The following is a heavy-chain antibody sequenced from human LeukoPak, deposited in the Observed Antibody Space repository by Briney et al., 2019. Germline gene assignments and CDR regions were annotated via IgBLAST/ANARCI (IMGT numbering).Heavy chain of an antibody. CDR3: AKDHPYYDIYPVSDY. CDR2: ISGSGGST. D-gene: IGHD3-9*01. V-gene: IGHV3-23*01. Sequence: TGGSLRLSCAASGFTFSSYAMSWVRQAPGKGLEWVSAISGSGGSTYYADSVKGRFTISRDNSKNTLYLQMNSLRAEDTAVYYCAKDHPYYDIYPVSDYWGQGTLVTVSS. CDR1: GFTFSSYA. J-gene: IGHJ4*02.